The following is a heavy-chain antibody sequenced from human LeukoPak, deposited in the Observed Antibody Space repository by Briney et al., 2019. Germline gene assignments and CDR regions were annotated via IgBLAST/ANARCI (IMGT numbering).Heavy chain of an antibody. CDR3: ARGVYDF. Sequence: GGSLRLSCAASGFTFSNAWMSWVRQAPGKGLEWVSSITGNGNYIYYADSVKGRFTISRDNAKNSLFLQMNSLRAEDTAVYFCARGVYDFWGQGTLVTVSS. CDR2: ITGNGNYI. CDR1: GFTFSNAW. D-gene: IGHD3-10*01. V-gene: IGHV3-21*01. J-gene: IGHJ4*02.